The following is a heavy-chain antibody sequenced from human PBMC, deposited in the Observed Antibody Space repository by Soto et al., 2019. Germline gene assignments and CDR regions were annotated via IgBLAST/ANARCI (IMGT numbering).Heavy chain of an antibody. Sequence: SETLSLTCAVSGGSISSGGYSWSWIRQPPGKGLEWIGYIYHSGSTYYNPSPKSRVTISVDRSKNQFSLKLSSVTAADTAVYYCARGSYSDYRHFDYWGQGTLVTVSS. J-gene: IGHJ4*02. CDR1: GGSISSGGYS. CDR2: IYHSGST. V-gene: IGHV4-30-2*01. D-gene: IGHD5-12*01. CDR3: ARGSYSDYRHFDY.